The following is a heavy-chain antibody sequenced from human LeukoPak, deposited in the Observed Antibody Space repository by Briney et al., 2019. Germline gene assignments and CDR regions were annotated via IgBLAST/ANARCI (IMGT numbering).Heavy chain of an antibody. J-gene: IGHJ5*02. CDR1: GGTFSSYA. Sequence: SVKVSCKASGGTFSSYAISWVRQAPGQGLEWMGGIIPIFGTANYAQKFQGRVTITADESTSTAYTELSSLRSEDTAVYYCARDMYGSGLSPFDPWGQGTLVTVSS. CDR2: IIPIFGTA. V-gene: IGHV1-69*13. D-gene: IGHD3-10*01. CDR3: ARDMYGSGLSPFDP.